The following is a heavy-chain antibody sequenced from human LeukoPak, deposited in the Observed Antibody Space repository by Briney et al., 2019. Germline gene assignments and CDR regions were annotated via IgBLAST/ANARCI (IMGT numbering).Heavy chain of an antibody. CDR3: ARGEATSYYFDY. D-gene: IGHD1-26*01. Sequence: SETLSLTCTVSGGSISSYYWNWIRQPPGKGLEWIGYIYYSGSTNYNPSLKSRVTISVDTSKNQFSLKLSSVTAADTAVYYCARGEATSYYFDYWGQGTLVTVSS. V-gene: IGHV4-59*01. CDR1: GGSISSYY. CDR2: IYYSGST. J-gene: IGHJ4*02.